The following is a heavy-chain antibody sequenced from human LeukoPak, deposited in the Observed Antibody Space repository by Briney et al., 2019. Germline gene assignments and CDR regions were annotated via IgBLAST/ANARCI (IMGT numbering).Heavy chain of an antibody. J-gene: IGHJ5*02. D-gene: IGHD3-16*01. CDR2: INSDGSST. V-gene: IGHV3-74*01. Sequence: PGGSLRLSCAASGFTFSSYAMHWVRQAPGKGLVWVSRINSDGSSTSYADSVRGRFTISRDNAKNTLYLQMNSLRAEDTAVYYCARGGTTQFNWFDPWGQGTLVTVSP. CDR3: ARGGTTQFNWFDP. CDR1: GFTFSSYA.